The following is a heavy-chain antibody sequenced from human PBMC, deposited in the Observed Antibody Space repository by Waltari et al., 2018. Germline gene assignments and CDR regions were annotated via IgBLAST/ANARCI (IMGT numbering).Heavy chain of an antibody. Sequence: QVQLVQSGSELKKPGASVKVSCKASGYTFTSYPMNSVRQSPGQGLEWMGCINTNTGNPTYAQGFTGRFVFSLDTSVSTAYLQISSLKAEDTAVYYCARGIGSLLLSNYYYGMDVWGQGTTVTVSS. J-gene: IGHJ6*02. CDR1: GYTFTSYP. D-gene: IGHD2-15*01. CDR3: ARGIGSLLLSNYYYGMDV. CDR2: INTNTGNP. V-gene: IGHV7-4-1*02.